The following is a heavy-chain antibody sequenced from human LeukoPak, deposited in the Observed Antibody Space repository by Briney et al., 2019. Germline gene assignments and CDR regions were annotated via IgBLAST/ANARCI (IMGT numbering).Heavy chain of an antibody. CDR1: GFTFSSYA. D-gene: IGHD6-13*01. CDR2: ISESGVIT. J-gene: IGHJ4*02. Sequence: PGGSLRLSCAASGFTFSSYALSWVRQAPGEGLEWISVISESGVITYYADSVKGRFNISRDNSKNTLYLQMNSLRAEDTAVYYCAKVGRDVAAAGPYYFDYWGQGTLVTVSS. CDR3: AKVGRDVAAAGPYYFDY. V-gene: IGHV3-23*01.